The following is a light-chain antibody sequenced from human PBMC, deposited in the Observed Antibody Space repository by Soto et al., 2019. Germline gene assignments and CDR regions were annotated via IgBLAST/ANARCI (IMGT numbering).Light chain of an antibody. CDR1: SSDIGGYKY. CDR2: EVS. Sequence: QSALTQPASVSGSPGQSITISCTGTSSDIGGYKYVSWYQQHPGKAPKLMIYEVSNRPSGVSNRFSGSKSGSTASLTISGLQAEDEADYYCSSYTSSSTLLFGGGTKLTVL. CDR3: SSYTSSSTLL. V-gene: IGLV2-14*01. J-gene: IGLJ2*01.